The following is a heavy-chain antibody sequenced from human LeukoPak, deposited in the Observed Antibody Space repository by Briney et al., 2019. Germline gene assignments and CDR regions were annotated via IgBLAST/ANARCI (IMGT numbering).Heavy chain of an antibody. V-gene: IGHV4-34*01. CDR2: INHSGST. D-gene: IGHD2-2*01. CDR3: ARERGGYCSSTSCHTPSYYYGMDV. CDR1: GGSFSGYY. Sequence: SETLSLTCAVYGGSFSGYYWSWIRQPPGKGLEWIGEINHSGSTNYNPSLKSRVTISVDTSKNQLSLKLSSVTAADTAVYYCARERGGYCSSTSCHTPSYYYGMDVWGKGTTVTVSS. J-gene: IGHJ6*04.